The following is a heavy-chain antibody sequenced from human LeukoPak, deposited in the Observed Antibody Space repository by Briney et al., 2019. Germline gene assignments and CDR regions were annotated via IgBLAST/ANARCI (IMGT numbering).Heavy chain of an antibody. CDR2: ISGSGGST. CDR3: AKDRLVQGVYDY. J-gene: IGHJ4*02. D-gene: IGHD3-10*01. CDR1: GFTFSSYA. V-gene: IGHV3-23*01. Sequence: GGSLRLSCAASGFTFSSYAMSWVRQAPGKGLEWVSAISGSGGSTYYADSVKGRFTIPRDNSKNTLYLQMNSLRAEDTAVYYCAKDRLVQGVYDYWGQGTLVTVSS.